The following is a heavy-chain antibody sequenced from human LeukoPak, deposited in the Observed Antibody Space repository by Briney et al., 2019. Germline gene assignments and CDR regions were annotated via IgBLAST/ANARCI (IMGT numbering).Heavy chain of an antibody. J-gene: IGHJ6*03. V-gene: IGHV4-59*01. CDR1: GGSISGYY. D-gene: IGHD3-10*01. CDR3: AREGSVGQPGQSPYYYYHYMDV. Sequence: SETLSLTCTVSGGSISGYYWSWIRQAPGKGLEWIGYVYYVGRVYYNPSLNSRVDISIDRSKNQFSLNLNSVTTADTAVYYCAREGSVGQPGQSPYYYYHYMDVWGKGTTVTVSS. CDR2: VYYVGRV.